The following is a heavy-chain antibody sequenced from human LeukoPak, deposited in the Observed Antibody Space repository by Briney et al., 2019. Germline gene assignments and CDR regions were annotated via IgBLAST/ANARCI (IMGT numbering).Heavy chain of an antibody. Sequence: GGSLRLSCAASGFTFRSYEMNWVRQAPGKGLEGVSYISSSGSTIYYADSVKGRFTISRDNAKNSLYLQMNSLRVEDTAVYYCARIAVAGSYYMDVWGKGTTVTISS. D-gene: IGHD6-19*01. CDR1: GFTFRSYE. V-gene: IGHV3-48*03. CDR2: ISSSGSTI. J-gene: IGHJ6*03. CDR3: ARIAVAGSYYMDV.